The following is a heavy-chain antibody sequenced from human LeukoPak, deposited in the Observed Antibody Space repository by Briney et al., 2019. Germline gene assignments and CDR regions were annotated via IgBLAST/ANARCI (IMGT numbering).Heavy chain of an antibody. CDR3: ATETIGRHYDY. V-gene: IGHV3-21*01. J-gene: IGHJ4*02. CDR2: IGPTGTDR. CDR1: GFTFSSCG. Sequence: GGSLRLSCAASGFTFSSCGFNWVRQAPGKGLEWVSSIGPTGTDRYYADSVRGRFTISRDNAKNSMYLQMDSLRDEDTAVYYCATETIGRHYDYWGQGTLLSVSS. D-gene: IGHD1-14*01.